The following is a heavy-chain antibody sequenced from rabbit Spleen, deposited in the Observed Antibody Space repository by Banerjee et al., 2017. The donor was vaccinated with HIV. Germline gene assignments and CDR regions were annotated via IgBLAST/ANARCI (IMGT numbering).Heavy chain of an antibody. D-gene: IGHD3-1*01. CDR2: IYAGSSGYT. CDR1: GFSFSTDYY. V-gene: IGHV1S45*01. J-gene: IGHJ4*01. CDR3: AREMGVGYIDL. Sequence: QQQLEESGGGLVKPGGTLTLTCTASGFSFSTDYYVCWVRQPPGKGLEWIACIYAGSSGYTYYANWAKGRFTISKTSSTTVTLQMTSLAAADTATYFCAREMGVGYIDLWGPGTLVTVS.